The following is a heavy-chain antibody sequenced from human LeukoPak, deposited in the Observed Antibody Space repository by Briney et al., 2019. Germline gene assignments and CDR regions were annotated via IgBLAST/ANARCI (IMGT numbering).Heavy chain of an antibody. CDR1: GGSISSGGYY. CDR2: IYYSGST. V-gene: IGHV4-31*03. J-gene: IGHJ4*02. Sequence: SETLSLTCTVSGGSISSGGYYWGWIRQHSGKGLEWIGYIYYSGSTYYNPSLKSRVTISVDTSKNQFSLKLSSVTAADTAVYYCARVLGRGAHFDYWGQGTLVTVSS. D-gene: IGHD2/OR15-2a*01. CDR3: ARVLGRGAHFDY.